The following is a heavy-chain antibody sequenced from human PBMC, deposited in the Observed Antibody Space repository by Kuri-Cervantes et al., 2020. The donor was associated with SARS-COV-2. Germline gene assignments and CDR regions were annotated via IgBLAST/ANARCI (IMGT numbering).Heavy chain of an antibody. CDR2: INQDGSDK. V-gene: IGHV3-7*03. CDR3: ANAEN. CDR1: GFTFSTSW. Sequence: GGSLRLSCAASGFTFSTSWMTWVRQAPGKGLEWVANINQDGSDKYYVDSVKGRFTISRDNAKNSLSLQMNSLGTEDTAVYYCANAENWGQGTLVTVSS. J-gene: IGHJ4*02.